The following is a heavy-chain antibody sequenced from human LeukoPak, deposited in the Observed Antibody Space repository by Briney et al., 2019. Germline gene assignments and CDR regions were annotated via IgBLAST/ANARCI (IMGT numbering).Heavy chain of an antibody. CDR2: INAGNGNT. Sequence: GASVKVSCKASGYTFINYAIHWVRQAPGQRLEWMGWINAGNGNTKYSQKFQGRVTITRDTSASTAYMELSSLRSEDTAVYYCATGACSGGSCYSVSVDYWGQGTLVTVSS. CDR1: GYTFINYA. V-gene: IGHV1-3*01. D-gene: IGHD2-15*01. J-gene: IGHJ4*02. CDR3: ATGACSGGSCYSVSVDY.